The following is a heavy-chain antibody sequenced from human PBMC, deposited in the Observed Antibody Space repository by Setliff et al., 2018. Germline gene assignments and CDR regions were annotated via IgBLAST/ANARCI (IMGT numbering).Heavy chain of an antibody. J-gene: IGHJ3*02. D-gene: IGHD5-18*01. Sequence: ASETLSLTCTVSSGSIRSGTYYWSWIRQHPGKGLEWIGYIYYSGNTYYDPSLKSRVTISVDTSKNQFSLKLSSVTAADTAVYYCARVPRFTDTRNAFDIWGQGTMVTVSS. CDR3: ARVPRFTDTRNAFDI. V-gene: IGHV4-31*03. CDR2: IYYSGNT. CDR1: SGSIRSGTYY.